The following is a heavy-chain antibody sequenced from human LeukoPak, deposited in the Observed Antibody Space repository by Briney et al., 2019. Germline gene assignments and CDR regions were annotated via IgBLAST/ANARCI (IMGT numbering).Heavy chain of an antibody. Sequence: SETLSLTCTVSGGSISIYYWSWLRQPPGKALEWIGYIYYSGSTNYNPSLKSRVTISLDTSKNQFPLKLRSVAAAYTGVYYCARHSGMYYFDYWGQETLVTVSS. D-gene: IGHD1-26*01. V-gene: IGHV4-59*08. CDR1: GGSISIYY. J-gene: IGHJ4*02. CDR3: ARHSGMYYFDY. CDR2: IYYSGST.